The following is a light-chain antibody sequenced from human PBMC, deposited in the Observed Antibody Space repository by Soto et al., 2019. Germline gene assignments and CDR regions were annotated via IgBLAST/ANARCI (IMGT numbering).Light chain of an antibody. CDR1: SGHSSYA. Sequence: QLVLTQSPSASASLGASVKLTCTLSSGHSSYAIAWHQQQPEKGPRYLMKLDSDGSHTKGDAIPDRFSGSSSGAERYLTISSLQSEDEIDYYCQTWGTGIHVVFGGGTQLTVL. J-gene: IGLJ2*01. CDR3: QTWGTGIHVV. CDR2: LDSDGSH. V-gene: IGLV4-69*01.